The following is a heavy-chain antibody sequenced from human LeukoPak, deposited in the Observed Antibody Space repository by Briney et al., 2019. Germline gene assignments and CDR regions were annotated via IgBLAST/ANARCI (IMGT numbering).Heavy chain of an antibody. CDR1: GYTFTGYY. CDR3: ARDPGLSSGFDGEVGYYFDY. V-gene: IGHV1-2*02. CDR2: INPNSGGT. J-gene: IGHJ4*02. Sequence: ASAKVSCKASGYTFTGYYMHWVRQAPGQGLEWMGWINPNSGGTNYAQKLQGRVTMTTDTSTSTAYMELRSLRSDDTAVYYCARDPGLSSGFDGEVGYYFDYWGQGTLVTVSS. D-gene: IGHD6-19*01.